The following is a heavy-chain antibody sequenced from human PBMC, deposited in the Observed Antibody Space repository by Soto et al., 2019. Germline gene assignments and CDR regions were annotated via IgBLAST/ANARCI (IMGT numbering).Heavy chain of an antibody. D-gene: IGHD6-6*01. CDR3: ARERASSSSNYYYGMDV. V-gene: IGHV3-7*01. J-gene: IGHJ6*02. CDR2: LKQDGSEK. Sequence: GGSLRLSCAASGFTFSSYWMSWVRQAPGQGLEWVANLKQDGSEKYYVASVKGRFTLSRDNAKNSLYLHMNSLRSEDTAVNYRARERASSSSNYYYGMDVWGQGPTVTVSS. CDR1: GFTFSSYW.